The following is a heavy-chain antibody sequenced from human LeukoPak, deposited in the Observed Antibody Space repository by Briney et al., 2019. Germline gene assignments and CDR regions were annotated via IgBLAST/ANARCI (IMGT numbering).Heavy chain of an antibody. CDR2: TIPILGTA. CDR3: AREDSSPSAAWFDP. CDR1: GGTLNNFP. Sequence: SVKVSCKASGGTLNNFPLIWMRQAPGQGLEWMGGTIPILGTANYAEKFQGRLTITTDDSTSTVYMELSRLTSEDTAVYYCAREDSSPSAAWFDPWGQGTLVTVSS. D-gene: IGHD3/OR15-3a*01. J-gene: IGHJ5*02. V-gene: IGHV1-69*16.